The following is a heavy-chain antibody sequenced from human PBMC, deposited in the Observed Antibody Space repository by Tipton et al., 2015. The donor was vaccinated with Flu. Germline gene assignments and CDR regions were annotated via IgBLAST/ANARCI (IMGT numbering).Heavy chain of an antibody. D-gene: IGHD3-16*01. CDR3: ATGGGSSWFDP. J-gene: IGHJ5*02. V-gene: IGHV1-2*02. CDR2: INTKSGGT. CDR1: GYTFTRYY. Sequence: QSGAEVKKPGASVKVSCKASGYTFTRYYIHWVRQAPGQGLEWMGWINTKSGGTNYAQKFQDRVIMTSDTSITTAYMDLSSLRSDDTAVYYCATGGGSSWFDPWGQGTLVTVSS.